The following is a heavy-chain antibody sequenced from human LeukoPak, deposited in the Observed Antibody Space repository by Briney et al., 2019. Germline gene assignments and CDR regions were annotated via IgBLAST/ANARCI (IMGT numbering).Heavy chain of an antibody. V-gene: IGHV4-34*01. CDR1: GGSFSGYY. J-gene: IGHJ4*02. Sequence: SETLSLTCAVYGGSFSGYYWSWIRQPPGKWLEWIGEINHSGSTNYNPSLKSRVTISVDTSKNQFSLKLSSVTAADTAVYYCATESGYSYRYSNWGQGTLVTVSS. D-gene: IGHD5-18*01. CDR3: ATESGYSYRYSN. CDR2: INHSGST.